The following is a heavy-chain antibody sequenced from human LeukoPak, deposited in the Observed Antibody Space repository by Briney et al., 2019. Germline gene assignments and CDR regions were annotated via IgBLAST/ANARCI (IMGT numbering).Heavy chain of an antibody. CDR3: AKRGDRSGWSYYFDY. Sequence: GGSLRLSCAASGLTLSIYGMHWVRQAPGKGLEWVAFIRSDGSIKYYGDSVKGRFTISRDNSENTLYLQMSSLTDEDTAVYFCAKRGDRSGWSYYFDYWGQGTLVTVSS. V-gene: IGHV3-30*02. CDR1: GLTLSIYG. CDR2: IRSDGSIK. D-gene: IGHD6-19*01. J-gene: IGHJ4*02.